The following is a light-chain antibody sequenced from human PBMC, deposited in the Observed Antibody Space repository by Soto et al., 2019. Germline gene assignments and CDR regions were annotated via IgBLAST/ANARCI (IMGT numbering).Light chain of an antibody. CDR2: DAS. Sequence: ETVLTQSPATLSLSPGERATLSCRASQSISSYLAWYQQKPGQAPRLLIYDASNRATGIPARFSGSGSGTEFTLTISSLQSEDFAVYYCQQYASSPLLTFGGGTKVDIK. J-gene: IGKJ4*01. CDR1: QSISSY. V-gene: IGKV3-11*01. CDR3: QQYASSPLLT.